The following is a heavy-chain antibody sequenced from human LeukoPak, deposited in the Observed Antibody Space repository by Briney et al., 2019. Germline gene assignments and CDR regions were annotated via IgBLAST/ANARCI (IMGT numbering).Heavy chain of an antibody. Sequence: GGSLRLSCAASGFSFSSYWMHWVRQAPGKGLVWVSRINSDGSSTSYADSVKGRFTISRDNAKNTLYLQMNSLRAEDTAVYYCARDQSVGGYSYGYVDYWGQGTLVTVSA. J-gene: IGHJ4*02. CDR2: INSDGSST. CDR1: GFSFSSYW. D-gene: IGHD5-18*01. V-gene: IGHV3-74*01. CDR3: ARDQSVGGYSYGYVDY.